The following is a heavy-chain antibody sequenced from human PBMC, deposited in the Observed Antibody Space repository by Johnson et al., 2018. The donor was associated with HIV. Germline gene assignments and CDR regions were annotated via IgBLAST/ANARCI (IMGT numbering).Heavy chain of an antibody. CDR3: VKGIDSSSWYAFDI. J-gene: IGHJ3*02. Sequence: QVQPVESGGGVVQPGRSLRLPCAASGFTFSSYAMHWVRQAPGKGLEWVAVISYDGSNKYYADSVKGRFTISRDNSKNTLYLQMNSLRAEDTAVYYCVKGIDSSSWYAFDIWGQGTMVTVSS. D-gene: IGHD6-13*01. CDR2: ISYDGSNK. CDR1: GFTFSSYA. V-gene: IGHV3-30-3*01.